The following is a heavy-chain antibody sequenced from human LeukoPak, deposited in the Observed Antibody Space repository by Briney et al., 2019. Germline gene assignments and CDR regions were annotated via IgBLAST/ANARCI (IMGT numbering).Heavy chain of an antibody. Sequence: SETLSLTCTFSGVSIGSSCDEWGWLRETGGKGLEGVGSTYYSGNTYYNPSLKRRVTLSVDTSKNQFSLKLNSVTAAHTAVYYCTRGYDISGHTFDYWGQGTLVTVSS. V-gene: IGHV4-39*01. CDR2: TYYSGNT. J-gene: IGHJ4*02. D-gene: IGHD3-22*01. CDR1: GVSIGSSCDE. CDR3: TRGYDISGHTFDY.